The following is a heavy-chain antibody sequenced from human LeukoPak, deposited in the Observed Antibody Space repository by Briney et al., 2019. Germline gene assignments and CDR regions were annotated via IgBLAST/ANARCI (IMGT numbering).Heavy chain of an antibody. CDR2: ISGSGGST. D-gene: IGHD3-16*02. CDR1: EFTFSSYW. Sequence: GGSLRLSCAASEFTFSSYWMSWVRQAPGKGLEWVSAISGSGGSTYYADSVKGRFTISRDNSKNTLYLQMNSLRAEDTAVYYCAKDRIMITFGGVIGIFDYWGQGTLVTVSS. V-gene: IGHV3-23*01. CDR3: AKDRIMITFGGVIGIFDY. J-gene: IGHJ4*02.